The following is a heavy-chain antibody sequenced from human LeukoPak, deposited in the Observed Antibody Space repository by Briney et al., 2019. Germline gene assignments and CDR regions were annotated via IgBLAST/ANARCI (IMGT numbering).Heavy chain of an antibody. V-gene: IGHV4-61*01. CDR1: GGSVSSNSYY. J-gene: IGHJ4*02. Sequence: SETLSLTCTVSGGSVSSNSYYWSWIRQPPGRGLEWIGYIYYGGSNYNPSLKSRVLISVDPSKNQFSLKLSSVTAADTAVYYCASAYNWNERGLDYWGQGTLVTVSS. D-gene: IGHD1-20*01. CDR2: IYYGGS. CDR3: ASAYNWNERGLDY.